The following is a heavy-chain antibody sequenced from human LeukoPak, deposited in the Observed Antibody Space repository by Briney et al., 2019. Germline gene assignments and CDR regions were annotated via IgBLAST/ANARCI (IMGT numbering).Heavy chain of an antibody. CDR3: SLGAYCGGDCYFTPGPGFDY. CDR2: ISSSGSTI. J-gene: IGHJ4*02. V-gene: IGHV3-48*03. CDR1: GFTFSSYE. Sequence: PGGSLRPSCAASGFTFSSYEMNWVRQAPGKGLEWVSYISSSGSTIYYADSVKGRFTISRDNAKNSLYLQMNSLRAEDTAVYYCSLGAYCGGDCYFTPGPGFDYWGQGTLVTVSS. D-gene: IGHD2-21*02.